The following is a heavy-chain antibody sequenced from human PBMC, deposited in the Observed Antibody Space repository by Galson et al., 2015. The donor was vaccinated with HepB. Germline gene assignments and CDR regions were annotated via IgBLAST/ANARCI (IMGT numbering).Heavy chain of an antibody. V-gene: IGHV3-33*01. CDR3: ARDLRRRTPTFDAFDI. CDR1: GFTFSSYG. J-gene: IGHJ3*02. CDR2: IWYDGSNK. Sequence: SLRLSCAASGFTFSSYGMHWVRQAPGKGLEWVAVIWYDGSNKYYADSVKGRFTISRDNSKNTLYLQMNSLRAEDTAVYYCARDLRRRTPTFDAFDIWGQGATVPVSS.